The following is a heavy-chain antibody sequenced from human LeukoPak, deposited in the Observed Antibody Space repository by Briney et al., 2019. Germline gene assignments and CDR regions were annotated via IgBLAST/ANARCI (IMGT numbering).Heavy chain of an antibody. CDR2: IIPIFGTA. Sequence: GASVKVSCKASGGTFSSYAISWVRQAPGQGLEWMGGIIPIFGTANYAQKFQGRVTITTDESTSTAYMELSSLRSEDTAVYYCARVLVGATPYGMDVWGQGTTVTVSS. CDR3: ARVLVGATPYGMDV. D-gene: IGHD1-26*01. J-gene: IGHJ6*02. CDR1: GGTFSSYA. V-gene: IGHV1-69*05.